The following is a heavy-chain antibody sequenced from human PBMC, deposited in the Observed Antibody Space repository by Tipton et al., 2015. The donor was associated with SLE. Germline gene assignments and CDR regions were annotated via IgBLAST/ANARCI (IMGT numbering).Heavy chain of an antibody. CDR2: IYYSGST. CDR1: GGPISSYY. V-gene: IGHV4-59*12. J-gene: IGHJ4*02. CDR3: ARVSLDDYGDYGGPDY. Sequence: QVQLVQSGPEVKPSETLSLTCTVSGGPISSYYWSWIRQPPGKGLEWIGYIYYSGSTNYNPSLKSRVTISVDTSKNQFSLKLSSVTAADTAVYYCARVSLDDYGDYGGPDYWGQGTLVTVSS. D-gene: IGHD4-17*01.